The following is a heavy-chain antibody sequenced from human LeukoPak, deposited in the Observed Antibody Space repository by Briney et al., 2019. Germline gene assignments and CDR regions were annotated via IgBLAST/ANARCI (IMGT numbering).Heavy chain of an antibody. CDR2: IYENGSP. D-gene: IGHD2-8*02. CDR1: GGSVSSDTYY. CDR3: ARKGSGWFDP. Sequence: PSETLSLTCTASGGSVSSDTYYWSWIRQPPGKRLEWIGYIYENGSPTYNPSLKSRVTISVDTSKNQFSLKLSSVTAADTAIYYCARKGSGWFDPWGQGALVTVSS. V-gene: IGHV4-61*01. J-gene: IGHJ5*02.